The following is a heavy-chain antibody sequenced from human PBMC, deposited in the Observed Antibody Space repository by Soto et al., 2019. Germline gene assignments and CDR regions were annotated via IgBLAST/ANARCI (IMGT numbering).Heavy chain of an antibody. Sequence: QVQLVQSGAEVKKPGSSVKVSCKASGGTFSSYTISWVRQAPGQGLEWMGRIIPILGIANYAQKFQGRVTITADKSTSTAYMELSSRRSEDTAVYYCVGYCRGGSCLRDDAFDIWGQGTMVTVSS. CDR1: GGTFSSYT. D-gene: IGHD2-15*01. J-gene: IGHJ3*02. CDR3: VGYCRGGSCLRDDAFDI. V-gene: IGHV1-69*02. CDR2: IIPILGIA.